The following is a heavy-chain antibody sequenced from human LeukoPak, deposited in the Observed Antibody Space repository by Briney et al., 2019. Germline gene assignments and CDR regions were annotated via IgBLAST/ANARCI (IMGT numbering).Heavy chain of an antibody. CDR2: ISAYNGNT. CDR3: ASARAGYFDWLLNY. V-gene: IGHV1-18*01. Sequence: ASVKVSCKASGYTFASYGISWVRQAPGQGLEWMGWISAYNGNTNYAQKLQGRVTMTTDTSTSTAYMELRSLRSDDTAVYYCASARAGYFDWLLNYWGQGTLVTVSS. D-gene: IGHD3-9*01. CDR1: GYTFASYG. J-gene: IGHJ4*02.